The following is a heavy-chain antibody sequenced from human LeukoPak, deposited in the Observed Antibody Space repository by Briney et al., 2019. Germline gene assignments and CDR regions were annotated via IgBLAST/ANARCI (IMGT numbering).Heavy chain of an antibody. CDR2: IWYDGSNK. V-gene: IGHV3-33*01. D-gene: IGHD3-9*01. CDR1: GFTFSSYG. J-gene: IGHJ4*02. Sequence: GGSLRLSCAASGFTFSSYGMHWVRQAPGKGLEWVAVIWYDGSNKYYADSVKGQFTISRDNSKNTLYLQMNSLRAEDTAVYYCARDPGILTGYDYWGQGTLVTVSS. CDR3: ARDPGILTGYDY.